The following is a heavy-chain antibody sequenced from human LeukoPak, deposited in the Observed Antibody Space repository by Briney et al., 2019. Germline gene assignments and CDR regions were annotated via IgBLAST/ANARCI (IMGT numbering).Heavy chain of an antibody. CDR1: GFSFSAYW. CDR2: INPVGTAT. CDR3: GRFGYVAGVDL. V-gene: IGHV3-7*01. J-gene: IGHJ4*02. D-gene: IGHD6-19*01. Sequence: PGGSLRLSCAASGFSFSAYWMTWVRQAPGAGLEFVANINPVGTATYYADPVKGRFTISRDNAKNLVYLQMNSLRAEDTAVYHCGRFGYVAGVDLWGQGTLVTV.